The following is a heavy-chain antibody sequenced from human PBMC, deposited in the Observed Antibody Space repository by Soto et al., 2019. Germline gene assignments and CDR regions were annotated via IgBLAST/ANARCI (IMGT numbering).Heavy chain of an antibody. Sequence: EVQLLESGGGLVRPGGSLRLSCAASGFTFSSYAMTWVRQAPGKGLEWVSGVSGTGGSAYYADSVKGRFTISRDKSTNTLYLQMNSLRAEDTAVYYCAKGYNWNPLYYYYGMDVWGQGTTVTVSS. CDR3: AKGYNWNPLYYYYGMDV. J-gene: IGHJ6*02. CDR1: GFTFSSYA. V-gene: IGHV3-23*01. CDR2: VSGTGGSA. D-gene: IGHD1-1*01.